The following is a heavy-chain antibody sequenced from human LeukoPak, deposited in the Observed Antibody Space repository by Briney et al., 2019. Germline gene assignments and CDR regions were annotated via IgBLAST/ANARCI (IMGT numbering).Heavy chain of an antibody. J-gene: IGHJ4*02. CDR2: INAGNGNT. CDR1: GYTFTSYA. Sequence: ASVKVSCTASGYTFTSYAMHWGRQAPGQRLEWMGWINAGNGNTKYSQKFQGRVTITRDTSASTAYMELSSLRSEDTAVYYCARHAPPDNYFDYWGQGTLVTVSS. V-gene: IGHV1-3*01. D-gene: IGHD3-9*01. CDR3: ARHAPPDNYFDY.